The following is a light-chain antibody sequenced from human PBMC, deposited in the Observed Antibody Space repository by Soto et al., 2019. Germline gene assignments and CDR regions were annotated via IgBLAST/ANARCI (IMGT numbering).Light chain of an antibody. CDR1: QSVGSTY. V-gene: IGKV3-20*01. J-gene: IGKJ1*01. CDR3: QQYSTSPWT. Sequence: EIVLTQSPGTLSLSPGERATLSCRASQSVGSTYLAWYQHKPGQAPRLLIYAASNRATGIPDRFSGSGSGTDLTLTISRLEPEDCAVYYCQQYSTSPWTFGQGTKVEIK. CDR2: AAS.